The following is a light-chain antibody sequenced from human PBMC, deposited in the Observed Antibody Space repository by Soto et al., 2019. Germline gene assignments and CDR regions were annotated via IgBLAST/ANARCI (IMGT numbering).Light chain of an antibody. V-gene: IGKV2-28*01. CDR1: QSLLHSNGYNY. CDR3: MQALQTAWT. Sequence: DIVMTQSPLSLPVTPGEPASISCRSSQSLLHSNGYNYLDWYLQKPGQSPQLLIYLRSNRASGVPDRFSGSGSGTDFTLKISRVEAEDVGVYYCMQALQTAWTFGQGTKVEIK. CDR2: LRS. J-gene: IGKJ1*01.